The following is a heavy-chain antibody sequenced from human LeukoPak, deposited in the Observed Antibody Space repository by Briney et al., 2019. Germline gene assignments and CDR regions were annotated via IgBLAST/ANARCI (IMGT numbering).Heavy chain of an antibody. D-gene: IGHD6-25*01. CDR2: ICTSTTTI. V-gene: IGHV3-48*01. J-gene: IGHJ6*03. Sequence: GGSLRLSCAASGFTFSSYTMNWVRQPPGKGLEWVSNICTSTTTIYYADSVKGRFTISRDNAKNSLYLQMNSLRADDTAVYYCARFAAGGSYYYYMDVWGKGTTVTVSS. CDR1: GFTFSSYT. CDR3: ARFAAGGSYYYYMDV.